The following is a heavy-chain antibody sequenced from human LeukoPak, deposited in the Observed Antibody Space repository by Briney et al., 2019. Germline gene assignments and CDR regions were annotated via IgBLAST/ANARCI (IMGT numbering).Heavy chain of an antibody. CDR1: GGSFSGYY. D-gene: IGHD6-13*01. Sequence: PSETLSLTCAVYGGSFSGYYWSWIRQPPGKGLEWIGSIYYSGSTYYNPSLKSRVTISVDTSKNQFSLKLSSVTAADTAVYYCARVLTAAAGRSYYYYMDVWGKGTTVTVSS. CDR3: ARVLTAAAGRSYYYYMDV. V-gene: IGHV4-34*01. CDR2: IYYSGST. J-gene: IGHJ6*03.